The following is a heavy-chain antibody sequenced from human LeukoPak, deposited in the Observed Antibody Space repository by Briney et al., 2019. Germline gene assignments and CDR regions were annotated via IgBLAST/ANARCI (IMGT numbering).Heavy chain of an antibody. CDR1: GFTFSDYS. Sequence: PGGSLRLSCAASGFTFSDYSMNWVRQAPGKGLEWVSSISSSSSYIFYADSVRGRFSISRDNAKNSLYLQMNSLRAEDTAVYYCARVAAAGILGGYWGQGTLVTVSS. CDR2: ISSSSSYI. D-gene: IGHD6-13*01. J-gene: IGHJ4*02. V-gene: IGHV3-21*01. CDR3: ARVAAAGILGGY.